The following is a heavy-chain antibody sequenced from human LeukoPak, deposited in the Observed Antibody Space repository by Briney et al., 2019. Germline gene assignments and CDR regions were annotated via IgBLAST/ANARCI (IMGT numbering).Heavy chain of an antibody. D-gene: IGHD3-10*01. CDR2: IYYSGST. Sequence: SETLSLTCTVSGGSISSYYWSWIRQPPGKGLEWIGYIYYSGSTNYNPSLKGRVTISVDTSKNQFSLKLSSVTAADTAVYYCARTDYYGSGSYVLDYWGQGTLVTVSS. V-gene: IGHV4-59*01. J-gene: IGHJ4*02. CDR1: GGSISSYY. CDR3: ARTDYYGSGSYVLDY.